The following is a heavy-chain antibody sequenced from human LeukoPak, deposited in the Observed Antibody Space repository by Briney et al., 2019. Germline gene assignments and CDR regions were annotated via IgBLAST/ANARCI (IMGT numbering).Heavy chain of an antibody. Sequence: SGGSLRLSCAASGFTFSGSAMHWVRQASGKGLEWVGRIRSKANSYATAYAASVKGRFTISRDDSKNTAYLQMNSLKTEDTAVYYCTRHNRVGRGSREATISVYVDYWGQGTLVTVSS. V-gene: IGHV3-73*01. J-gene: IGHJ4*02. CDR3: TRHNRVGRGSREATISVYVDY. D-gene: IGHD5-12*01. CDR1: GFTFSGSA. CDR2: IRSKANSYAT.